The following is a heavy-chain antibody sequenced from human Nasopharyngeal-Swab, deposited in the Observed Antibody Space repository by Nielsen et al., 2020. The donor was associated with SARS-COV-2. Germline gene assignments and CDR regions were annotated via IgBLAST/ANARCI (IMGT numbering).Heavy chain of an antibody. D-gene: IGHD4-17*01. CDR1: GGSISSYY. Sequence: SETLSLTCTVSGGSISSYYWSWIRQPPGKALEWIGYIYNGGSTNYNPSLKSRVTISVDTSKNQFSLKLSSVTAADTAVYYCARAATVNHFDYWGQGTLVTVSS. CDR3: ARAATVNHFDY. J-gene: IGHJ4*02. V-gene: IGHV4-59*12. CDR2: IYNGGST.